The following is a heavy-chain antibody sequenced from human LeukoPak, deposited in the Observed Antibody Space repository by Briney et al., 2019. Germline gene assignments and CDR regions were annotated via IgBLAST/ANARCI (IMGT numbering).Heavy chain of an antibody. V-gene: IGHV4-31*03. CDR3: ARMYSGSCSDY. D-gene: IGHD1-26*01. Sequence: SETLSLTCTVSGGSISSGGYYWSWIRQHPGKGLEWIGYIYYSGSTYYNPSLKSRVTISVDTSKNQFSLKLSSVTAADTAVYYCARMYSGSCSDYWGQGTLVTVSS. CDR1: GGSISSGGYY. CDR2: IYYSGST. J-gene: IGHJ4*02.